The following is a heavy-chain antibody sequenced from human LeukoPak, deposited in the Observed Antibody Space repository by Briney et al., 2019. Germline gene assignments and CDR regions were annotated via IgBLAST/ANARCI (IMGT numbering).Heavy chain of an antibody. D-gene: IGHD3/OR15-3a*01. CDR3: AKNDYGTDSDFYYMDF. V-gene: IGHV3-48*01. CDR2: ISASGGNT. CDR1: GFIFGGYT. Sequence: PGGSLRLSCTGSGFIFGGYTMSWVRQAPGKGLEWLSYISASGGNTFYADSVKGRFSISRDNANNLVYLQIHSLGAEDTAVYYCAKNDYGTDSDFYYMDFWGKGTKVTVSS. J-gene: IGHJ6*03.